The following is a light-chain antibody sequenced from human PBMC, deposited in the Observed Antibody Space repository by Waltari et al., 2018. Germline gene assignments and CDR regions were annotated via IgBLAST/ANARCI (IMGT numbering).Light chain of an antibody. V-gene: IGKV1-6*01. J-gene: IGKJ1*01. CDR2: GAS. CDR3: LQHSNYPWT. CDR1: QDIRDD. Sequence: AVQMTQSPSSLSASVGDRISITCRASQDIRDDLGWNQHKSGTAPKLLIFGASTLQRGVPSRFSGSGSGTGFTLTISNLQPADSATYYCLQHSNYPWTFGQGTKVEI.